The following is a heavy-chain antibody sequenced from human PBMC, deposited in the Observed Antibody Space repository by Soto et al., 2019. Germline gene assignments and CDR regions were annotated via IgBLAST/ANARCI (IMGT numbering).Heavy chain of an antibody. Sequence: QVQLLESGGGVVQPGRSLRLSCAASGFTFSSYAMHWVRQAPGKGLEWVAVISYDGSNKYYADSVKGRFTISRDNSKNTLYLQMNSLRAEDTAVYYCARTAGTGFDYWGQGTLVTVS. J-gene: IGHJ4*02. CDR3: ARTAGTGFDY. CDR2: ISYDGSNK. CDR1: GFTFSSYA. D-gene: IGHD3-9*01. V-gene: IGHV3-30-3*01.